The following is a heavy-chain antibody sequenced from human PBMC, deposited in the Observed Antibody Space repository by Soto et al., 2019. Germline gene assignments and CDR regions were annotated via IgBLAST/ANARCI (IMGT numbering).Heavy chain of an antibody. CDR3: FRSRQLESGDDYGLDV. CDR1: GVSLNTADTW. D-gene: IGHD1-1*01. J-gene: IGHJ6*02. CDR2: YHSAGST. Sequence: QVQLQESGSGLVKPSQSLSLTCTVSGVSLNTADTWWSWIRQSPGKGLEFIGYYHSAGSTYYDASFSGRCIISADTPNSQFSLKLSSVTVADTGEYFSFRSRQLESGDDYGLDVWGQGTTVTVSS. V-gene: IGHV4-30-4*01.